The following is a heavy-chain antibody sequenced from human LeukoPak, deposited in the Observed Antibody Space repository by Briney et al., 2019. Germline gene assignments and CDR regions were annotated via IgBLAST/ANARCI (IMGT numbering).Heavy chain of an antibody. CDR2: IYYSGST. V-gene: IGHV4-30-4*01. CDR3: ARDDYSSGWNNWFDP. D-gene: IGHD6-19*01. Sequence: SQTLSLTCTVSGGSISSGDYYWSWIRQPPGRGLEWIGYIYYSGSTYYNPSLKSRVTISVDTSKNQFSLELSSVTAADTAVYYCARDDYSSGWNNWFDPWGQGTLVTVSS. CDR1: GGSISSGDYY. J-gene: IGHJ5*02.